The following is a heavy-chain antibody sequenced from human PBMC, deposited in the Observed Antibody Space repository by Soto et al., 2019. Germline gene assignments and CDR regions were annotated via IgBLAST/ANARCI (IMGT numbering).Heavy chain of an antibody. CDR2: VFNTGGT. V-gene: IGHV4-4*02. CDR1: SDSIAGENW. CDR3: ARVFSSGSGWMYYFDF. Sequence: QVQLQESGPGLVKPSETLSLTCTVSSDSIAGENWWSWVRQPPGLGLEWIGEVFNTGGTNYNPSLRSPVTMAVSKSKTQFSLNRISATAADPAFYYCARVFSSGSGWMYYFDFWGQGTLVSVSS. D-gene: IGHD6-19*01. J-gene: IGHJ4*02.